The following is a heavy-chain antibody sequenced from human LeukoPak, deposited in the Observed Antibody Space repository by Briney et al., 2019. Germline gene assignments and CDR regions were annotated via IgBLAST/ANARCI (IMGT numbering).Heavy chain of an antibody. CDR1: GGSISSSSCY. CDR2: VHYSGGT. V-gene: IGHV4-39*01. J-gene: IGHJ3*02. CDR3: ARQRLEWGCDPFDI. D-gene: IGHD1-1*01. Sequence: PSETLSLTCTVSGGSISSSSCYWGWIRQPPGKGLEWIGSVHYSGGTYYNPSLKSRVTISVDTSKNQFSLKLSSVAAADTALYYCARQRLEWGCDPFDIWGQGTMVTVSS.